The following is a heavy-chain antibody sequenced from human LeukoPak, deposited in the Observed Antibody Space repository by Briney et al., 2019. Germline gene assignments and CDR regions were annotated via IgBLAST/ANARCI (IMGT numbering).Heavy chain of an antibody. CDR2: IYSGYST. J-gene: IGHJ4*02. Sequence: GGSLRLSCAASGFTVSSNYMAWVRQAPGKGLEWVSVIYSGYSTDYADSVKGRFTNSKHNSKNTLYLQMNSLRAEDTAVYYCAVRYDSSGHYYFDYWGQGTLVTVSS. V-gene: IGHV3-53*04. CDR1: GFTVSSNY. D-gene: IGHD3-22*01. CDR3: AVRYDSSGHYYFDY.